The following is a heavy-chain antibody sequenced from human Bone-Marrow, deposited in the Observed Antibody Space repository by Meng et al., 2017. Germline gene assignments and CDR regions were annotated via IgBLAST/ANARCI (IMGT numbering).Heavy chain of an antibody. J-gene: IGHJ4*02. D-gene: IGHD6-19*01. CDR3: ARGYAVAGRPFDY. CDR2: INRNGGST. Sequence: GESLKISCAASGFTFDDYGMSWVRQAPGKGLEWVSGINRNGGSTGYADSVKGRFTISRDNAKNSLYLQMNSLRAEDTALYYCARGYAVAGRPFDYWGQGTLVTVSS. CDR1: GFTFDDYG. V-gene: IGHV3-20*04.